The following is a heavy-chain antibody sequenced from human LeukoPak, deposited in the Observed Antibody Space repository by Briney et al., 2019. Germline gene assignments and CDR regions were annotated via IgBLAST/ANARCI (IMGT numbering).Heavy chain of an antibody. CDR3: AREGQYSSGWYRADRFDY. CDR2: IIPIFVTA. D-gene: IGHD6-19*01. V-gene: IGHV1-69*01. CDR1: GGTFSNYA. Sequence: SVKGSCKASGGTFSNYAISWVRQAPGQGLEWMGGIIPIFVTANYAQKFQGRVTITADESTRAAYMELSSLRSDDTAVYYCAREGQYSSGWYRADRFDYWGQGTLVTVSS. J-gene: IGHJ4*02.